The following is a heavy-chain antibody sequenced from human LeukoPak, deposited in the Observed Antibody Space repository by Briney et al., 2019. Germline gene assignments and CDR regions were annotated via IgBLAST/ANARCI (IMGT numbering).Heavy chain of an antibody. J-gene: IGHJ5*02. CDR2: IYTSGST. CDR1: GGSISSYY. V-gene: IGHV4-4*07. D-gene: IGHD4-23*01. Sequence: SETLSLTCTVSGGSISSYYWSWIPQPAGKGLEWIGRIYTSGSTNYNPSLKSRVTMSVDTSKNQFSLKLSSVTAADTAVYYCARGPDYGGNPNWFDPWGQGTLVTVSS. CDR3: ARGPDYGGNPNWFDP.